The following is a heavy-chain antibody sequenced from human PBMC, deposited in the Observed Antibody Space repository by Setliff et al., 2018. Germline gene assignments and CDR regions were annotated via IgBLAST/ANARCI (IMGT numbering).Heavy chain of an antibody. V-gene: IGHV4-4*07. D-gene: IGHD3-10*01. CDR1: GDSISNYY. CDR3: AASRAYTGAVEEWFLPKTFDF. J-gene: IGHJ4*02. Sequence: PSETLFLTCTVSGDSISNYYWNWIRQPAGKGLEWIGRIYVTESTKYNPSLKSRVALSIDTSKNQFSLKLSSVTAADAALYYCAASRAYTGAVEEWFLPKTFDFWGQGSPVTVSS. CDR2: IYVTEST.